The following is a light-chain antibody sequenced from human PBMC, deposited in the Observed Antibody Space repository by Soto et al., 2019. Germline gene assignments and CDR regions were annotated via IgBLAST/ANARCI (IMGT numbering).Light chain of an antibody. Sequence: IVMTQSPDSLAVSLGERATINCKSSQSVLYSSNNKNYLAWYQQKPGQPPKLLISWASTRESGVPDRFSGNGSGTDFTLTISSLQAEDVAVYYCQQYYTTPLTFGGGTKVEIK. J-gene: IGKJ4*01. CDR3: QQYYTTPLT. CDR2: WAS. CDR1: QSVLYSSNNKNY. V-gene: IGKV4-1*01.